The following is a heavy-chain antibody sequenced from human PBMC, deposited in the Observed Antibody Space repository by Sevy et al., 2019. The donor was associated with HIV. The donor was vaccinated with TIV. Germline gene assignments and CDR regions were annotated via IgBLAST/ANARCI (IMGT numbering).Heavy chain of an antibody. V-gene: IGHV3-23*01. CDR1: GFTFSKYS. Sequence: GGSLRLSCAASGFTFSKYSMSWVRQPPGKGLEWVSTLSFGCGEINHADSVKGRFTISRDNSRNSLYLQMNNLRAEDTAVYYCAREGCTKPHDYWGQGTLVTVSS. CDR3: AREGCTKPHDY. J-gene: IGHJ4*02. CDR2: LSFGCGEI. D-gene: IGHD2-8*01.